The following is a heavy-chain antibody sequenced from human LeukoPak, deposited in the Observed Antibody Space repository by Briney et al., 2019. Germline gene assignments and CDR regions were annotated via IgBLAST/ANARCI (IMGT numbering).Heavy chain of an antibody. D-gene: IGHD2-8*02. CDR2: ISADGAAT. V-gene: IGHV3-23*01. CDR3: AILVDSTERC. Sequence: GGSLRLSCAPSGFTFSTYAMTWVRQAPGKGLEWVSAISADGAATYYGDSVKGRFTVFRDNSKNTLYLQMHSLRAEDTAVYYCAILVDSTERCWGQGTLVTVSS. J-gene: IGHJ4*02. CDR1: GFTFSTYA.